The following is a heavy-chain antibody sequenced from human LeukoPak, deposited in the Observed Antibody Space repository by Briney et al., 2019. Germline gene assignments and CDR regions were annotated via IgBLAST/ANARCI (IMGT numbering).Heavy chain of an antibody. Sequence: ASETLSLTCTVSGGSISSHYWSWIRQPPGKGLEWIGYIYYSGSTNYNPSLKSRVTISVDTSKNQFSLKLSSVTAADTAVYYCARGSGYSYGHYDSSGPLGYWGQGTLVTVSS. CDR1: GGSISSHY. CDR2: IYYSGST. V-gene: IGHV4-59*11. J-gene: IGHJ4*02. D-gene: IGHD3-22*01. CDR3: ARGSGYSYGHYDSSGPLGY.